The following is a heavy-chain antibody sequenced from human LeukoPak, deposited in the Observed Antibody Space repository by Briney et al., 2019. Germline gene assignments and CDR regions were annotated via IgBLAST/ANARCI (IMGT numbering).Heavy chain of an antibody. CDR2: ISGDGFIT. D-gene: IGHD1-14*01. V-gene: IGHV3-43*02. J-gene: IGHJ5*02. CDR3: ANGTGITAGLAS. CDR1: GITFDDNA. Sequence: GGSLRLPCAASGITFDDNAMHWVRQPPGKGLEWVSLISGDGFITKFADSVKGRFTVSRDNSKNSLYLEMNSLRTEDTALYFCANGTGITAGLASWGQGTLVIVSS.